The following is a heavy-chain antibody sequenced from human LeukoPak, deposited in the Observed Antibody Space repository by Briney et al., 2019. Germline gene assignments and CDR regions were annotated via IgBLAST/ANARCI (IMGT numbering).Heavy chain of an antibody. CDR3: ARESYSSSWGYNWFDP. D-gene: IGHD6-13*01. V-gene: IGHV4-34*01. Sequence: ETLSLTCAVYGGSFSGYYWSWIRQPPGKGLEWIGEINHSGSTNYNPSLKSRVTISVDTSKNQFPLKLSSVTAADTAVYYCARESYSSSWGYNWFDPWGQGTLVTVSS. CDR2: INHSGST. J-gene: IGHJ5*02. CDR1: GGSFSGYY.